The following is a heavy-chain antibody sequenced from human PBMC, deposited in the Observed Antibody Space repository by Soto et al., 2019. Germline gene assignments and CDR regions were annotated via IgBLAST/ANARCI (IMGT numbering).Heavy chain of an antibody. CDR1: GGSISSYY. V-gene: IGHV4-59*01. J-gene: IGHJ3*02. CDR3: ARDRVYDDSSGYYPDAFDI. D-gene: IGHD3-22*01. CDR2: IYYSGST. Sequence: PSETLSLTCTVSGGSISSYYWGWIRQPPGKGLEWIGYIYYSGSTNYNPSLKSRVTISVDTSKNQFSLKLSSVTAADTAVYYCARDRVYDDSSGYYPDAFDIWGQGTMVTVSS.